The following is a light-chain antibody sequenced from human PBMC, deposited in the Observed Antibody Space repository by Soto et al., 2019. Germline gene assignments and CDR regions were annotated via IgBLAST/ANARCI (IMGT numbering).Light chain of an antibody. CDR2: LGS. V-gene: IGKV2-28*01. J-gene: IGKJ4*01. CDR1: QSLLHSNGFNY. Sequence: DIVMTQSPLSLSVTPGEPASISCRSSQSLLHSNGFNYLDWYLQKPGQSPQLLIYLGSNRASGVPDRFSGSGSGTDFTLKISRVEAEDVGVYYCMQALQTPLTFGGGTRWIS. CDR3: MQALQTPLT.